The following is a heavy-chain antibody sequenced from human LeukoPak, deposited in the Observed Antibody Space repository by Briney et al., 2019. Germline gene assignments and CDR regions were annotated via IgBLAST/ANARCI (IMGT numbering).Heavy chain of an antibody. CDR2: IYYGGST. D-gene: IGHD6-13*01. CDR3: ARPTAGGYFDY. J-gene: IGHJ4*02. CDR1: GGSISNYY. Sequence: SETLSLTCTVSGGSISNYYWSWIRQPPGKGLEWIGHIYYGGSTNYNPSLKSRVTISVDTSKNQFSLKLSSVTAADTAVYYCARPTAGGYFDYWGQGTLVTVSS. V-gene: IGHV4-59*01.